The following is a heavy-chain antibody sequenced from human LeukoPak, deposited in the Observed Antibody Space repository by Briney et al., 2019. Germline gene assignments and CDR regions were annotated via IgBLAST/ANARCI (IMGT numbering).Heavy chain of an antibody. D-gene: IGHD5-12*01. CDR3: ARGNSGYDLSPFY. Sequence: PSETLSLTCTVSGGSISMYYWNWIRQPPGKGLEWIGSIYYSGSTYYNPSLKSRVTISVDTSKNQFSLKLSSVTAADTAVYYCARGNSGYDLSPFYWGQGTLVTVSS. CDR1: GGSISMYY. J-gene: IGHJ4*02. CDR2: IYYSGST. V-gene: IGHV4-39*01.